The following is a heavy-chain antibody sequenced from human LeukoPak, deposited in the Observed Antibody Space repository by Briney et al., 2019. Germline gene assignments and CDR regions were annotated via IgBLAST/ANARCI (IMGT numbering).Heavy chain of an antibody. J-gene: IGHJ5*02. CDR1: GGTFTSYA. D-gene: IGHD5-18*01. V-gene: IGHV1-18*01. Sequence: ASVKVSCKAFGGTFTSYAISWLRQAPGQGLEWRGWISANNGNTNYAQKSQGRVTMTTDTSTSTAYMEQGSLRSDDTAVYYCARDLTAMIPTLWFDPWGQGTLVIVSS. CDR2: ISANNGNT. CDR3: ARDLTAMIPTLWFDP.